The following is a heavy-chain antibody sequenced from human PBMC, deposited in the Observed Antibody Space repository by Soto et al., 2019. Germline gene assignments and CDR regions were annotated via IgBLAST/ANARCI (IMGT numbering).Heavy chain of an antibody. CDR1: GGTFSSYA. D-gene: IGHD2-2*01. CDR3: ARDHVVPAAAMIYVSHNWFDP. V-gene: IGHV1-69*01. CDR2: IIPIFGTA. J-gene: IGHJ5*02. Sequence: QVQLVQSGAEVKKPGSSVKVSCKASGGTFSSYAISWVRQAPGQGLEWMGGIIPIFGTANYAQKFQGRVTITADESTSTAYMELSSLRSEDTAVYYCARDHVVPAAAMIYVSHNWFDPWGQGTLFTVSS.